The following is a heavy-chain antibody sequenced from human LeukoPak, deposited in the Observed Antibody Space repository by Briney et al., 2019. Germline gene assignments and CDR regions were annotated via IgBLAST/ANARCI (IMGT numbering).Heavy chain of an antibody. CDR1: GFTFSNYK. CDR3: ARDSSLTVAGSTNWFDP. CDR2: ISPGRSYI. J-gene: IGHJ5*02. Sequence: PGGSLRLSCAASGFTFSNYKMNWVRQAPARGLEWVSSISPGRSYIYYADSVKGRFTISRDNAKNSLYLQMNSLRAEDTAVYYCARDSSLTVAGSTNWFDPWGQGTLVTVSS. D-gene: IGHD6-19*01. V-gene: IGHV3-21*01.